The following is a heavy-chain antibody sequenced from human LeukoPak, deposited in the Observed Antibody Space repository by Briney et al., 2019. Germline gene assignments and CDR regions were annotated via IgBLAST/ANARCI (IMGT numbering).Heavy chain of an antibody. Sequence: PGGSLRLSCAASGFTFSSYWMSWVRLAPGKGLEWDSSISSSSSYIYYADSVKGRFTISRDNAKNSLYLQMDSLRVEDTAEYYCARDPYSGNYGAYYYYYMDVWGKGTTVTVSS. CDR3: ARDPYSGNYGAYYYYYMDV. CDR1: GFTFSSYW. J-gene: IGHJ6*03. V-gene: IGHV3-21*06. D-gene: IGHD1-26*01. CDR2: ISSSSSYI.